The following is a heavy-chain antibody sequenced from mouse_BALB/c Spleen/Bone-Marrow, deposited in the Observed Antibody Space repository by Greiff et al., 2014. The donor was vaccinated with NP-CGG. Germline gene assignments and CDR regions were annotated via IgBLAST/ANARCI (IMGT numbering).Heavy chain of an antibody. V-gene: IGHV2-6-5*01. CDR3: AKQYGNYDWYFDV. CDR2: IWGGGST. J-gene: IGHJ1*01. D-gene: IGHD2-1*01. CDR1: GFSLNDYG. Sequence: VQLQQSGPGLVAPSQSLSITCTVSGFSLNDYGVSWIRQPPGKGLEWLGVIWGGGSTYYNSALKSRLSISKDNSKSQVFLKRNSLQTDDTAMYYCAKQYGNYDWYFDVWGAGTTVTVSS.